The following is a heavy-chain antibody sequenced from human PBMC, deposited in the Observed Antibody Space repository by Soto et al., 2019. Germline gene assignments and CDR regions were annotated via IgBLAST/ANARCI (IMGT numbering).Heavy chain of an antibody. CDR1: GFTFSSYA. Sequence: VGSLRLSCAASGFTFSSYAMSWVRQAPGKVLEWVSAISGSGGSTYYADSLKGRFTISRDNSKNTLYLQMNSLRAEDTAVYYCAREYTAWPLAYGLDVWGQGTTVTVSS. J-gene: IGHJ6*02. D-gene: IGHD2-2*02. CDR2: ISGSGGST. CDR3: AREYTAWPLAYGLDV. V-gene: IGHV3-23*01.